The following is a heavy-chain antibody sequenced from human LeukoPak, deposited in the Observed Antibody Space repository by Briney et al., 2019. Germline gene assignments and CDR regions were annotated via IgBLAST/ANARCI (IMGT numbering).Heavy chain of an antibody. CDR3: ARDMYYGDYEIDY. J-gene: IGHJ4*02. CDR2: ITSSSSTI. D-gene: IGHD4-17*01. V-gene: IGHV3-48*02. CDR1: GFTFSSYN. Sequence: GGSLRLSCAASGFTFSSYNMNWVRQAPRKGLEWVSYITSSSSTIYYDDSVKDRSTISRDNAKNSLFLQMNSLRDEDTAVYYCARDMYYGDYEIDYWGQGTLVTVSS.